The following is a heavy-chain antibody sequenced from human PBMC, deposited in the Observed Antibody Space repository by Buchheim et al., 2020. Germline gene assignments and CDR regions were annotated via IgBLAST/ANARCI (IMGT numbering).Heavy chain of an antibody. CDR3: AREIYGDSFDY. J-gene: IGHJ4*02. Sequence: EVQLVESGGGLVQPGGSLRLSCAASGFTFRSYWMSWVRQAPGKGLEWVANIKQDGSDKYYVASVKGRFTISRDNVKNSLYLKMNSLRAEGTAVYYCAREIYGDSFDYWGQGTL. CDR1: GFTFRSYW. D-gene: IGHD4-17*01. CDR2: IKQDGSDK. V-gene: IGHV3-7*01.